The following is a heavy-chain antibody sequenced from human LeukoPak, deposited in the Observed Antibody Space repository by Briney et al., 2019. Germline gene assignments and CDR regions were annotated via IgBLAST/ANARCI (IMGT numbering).Heavy chain of an antibody. V-gene: IGHV5-51*04. CDR2: IYPGDSDT. D-gene: IGHD5-12*01. CDR1: GYSFTSYW. Sequence: ESLKISCKVSGYSFTSYWIGWVGQLPGKGLEWMGIIYPGDSDTRYSPSFQGQVTISADKPISTAYLQWSSLKASDTAMYYCARSQWLPRPLDYWGQGTLVTVSS. CDR3: ARSQWLPRPLDY. J-gene: IGHJ4*02.